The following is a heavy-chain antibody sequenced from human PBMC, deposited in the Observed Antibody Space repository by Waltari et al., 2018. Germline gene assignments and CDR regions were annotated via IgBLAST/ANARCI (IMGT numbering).Heavy chain of an antibody. CDR2: IKSKTDGWTT. V-gene: IGHV3-15*01. Sequence: EVQLVESGGGLVKPGGSLRLSCAASGFTFSNAWMSWVRQAPGKGLEWVGRIKSKTDGWTTDYAAPVKGRFTISRDDSKNTLYLQMNSLKTEDTAVYYCTTGDNWNYFWGQGTLVTVSS. J-gene: IGHJ4*02. D-gene: IGHD1-7*01. CDR1: GFTFSNAW. CDR3: TTGDNWNYF.